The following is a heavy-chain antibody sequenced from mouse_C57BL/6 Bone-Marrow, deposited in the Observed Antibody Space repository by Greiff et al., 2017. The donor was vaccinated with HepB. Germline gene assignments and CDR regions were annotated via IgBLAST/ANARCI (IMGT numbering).Heavy chain of an antibody. D-gene: IGHD1-3*01. CDR1: GYTFTSYW. CDR3: ARKWLSMDY. Sequence: QVQLKQPGAELVKPGASVKLSCKASGYTFTSYWMQWVKQRPGQGLAWIGEIDPSDSYTNYNQKFKGKATLTVDTSSSTAYMQLSSLTSEDSAVYYCARKWLSMDYWGQGTSVTVSS. J-gene: IGHJ4*01. V-gene: IGHV1-50*01. CDR2: IDPSDSYT.